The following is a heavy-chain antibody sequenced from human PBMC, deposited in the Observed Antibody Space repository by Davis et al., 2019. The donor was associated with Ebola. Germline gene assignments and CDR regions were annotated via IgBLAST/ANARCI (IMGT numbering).Heavy chain of an antibody. Sequence: GESLKISCAASGFTFGSYGMHWVRQAPGKGLEWVAFIRYDGSDKFYADSVKGRFTISRDNSKNTPYLQMNSLRAEDTGVYFCAKDPGYSSGWPIYYFDYWGQGTLVTVSS. CDR3: AKDPGYSSGWPIYYFDY. V-gene: IGHV3-30*02. CDR2: IRYDGSDK. J-gene: IGHJ4*02. D-gene: IGHD6-19*01. CDR1: GFTFGSYG.